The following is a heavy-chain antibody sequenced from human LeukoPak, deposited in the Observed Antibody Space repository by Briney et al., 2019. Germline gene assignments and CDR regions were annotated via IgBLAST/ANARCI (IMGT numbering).Heavy chain of an antibody. CDR3: ARARGYSYGYNWFDP. V-gene: IGHV4-38-2*02. CDR1: GYSISSGYL. CDR2: IDGSGSS. D-gene: IGHD5-18*01. Sequence: PSETLSLTCTVSGYSISSGYLWGWIRQPPGKGLEWIGSIDGSGSSYYNPSLKSRVTISVDTSRNQFSLKLSSVTAADTAVYYCARARGYSYGYNWFDPWGQGTLVTVSS. J-gene: IGHJ5*02.